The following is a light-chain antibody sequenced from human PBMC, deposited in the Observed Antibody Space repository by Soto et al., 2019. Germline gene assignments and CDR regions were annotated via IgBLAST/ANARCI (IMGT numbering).Light chain of an antibody. Sequence: VLTQSPGSLSFSPGERATLSCRASQSFTSRSLAWYQQKPGLAPRLLISGASNRAAGIPDRFSGSGSGTDFTLTISRLEAEDFAVYYCQQYGSSPRTFGQGTKVDI. CDR3: QQYGSSPRT. J-gene: IGKJ1*01. CDR2: GAS. V-gene: IGKV3-20*01. CDR1: QSFTSRS.